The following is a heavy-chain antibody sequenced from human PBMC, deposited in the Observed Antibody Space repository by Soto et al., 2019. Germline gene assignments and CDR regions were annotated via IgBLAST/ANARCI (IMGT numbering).Heavy chain of an antibody. CDR1: GFTFNIYG. J-gene: IGHJ4*02. Sequence: GGSLRLSCAASGFTFNIYGMHWVRQAPDKGLEWVALISYDGSNQYYSDSVKGRFTISRDNSKNTLFLQMNSLRADDTAVYYCAKDQASGQGSFDSWGQGTLVTVSS. V-gene: IGHV3-30*18. CDR3: AKDQASGQGSFDS. CDR2: ISYDGSNQ.